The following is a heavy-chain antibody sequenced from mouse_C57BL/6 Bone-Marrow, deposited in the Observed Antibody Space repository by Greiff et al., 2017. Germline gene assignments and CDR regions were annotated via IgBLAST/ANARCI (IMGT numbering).Heavy chain of an antibody. CDR1: GYSITSGYY. J-gene: IGHJ2*01. CDR3: ARGRVRRYYFDH. CDR2: ISYDGSN. Sequence: DVQLQESGPGLVKPSQSLSLPCSVTGYSITSGYYWNWIRQFPGNKLEWMGYISYDGSNHYNPSLKNRISITRDTSKNQFFLKLNSVTTEDTATYYCARGRVRRYYFDHWGHGSTLTVS. V-gene: IGHV3-6*01.